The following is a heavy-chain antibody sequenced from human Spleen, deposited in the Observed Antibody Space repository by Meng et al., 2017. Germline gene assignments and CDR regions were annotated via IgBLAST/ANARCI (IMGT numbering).Heavy chain of an antibody. D-gene: IGHD1-20*01. Sequence: GGSLRLSCVVSGFTVSSNYMNWVRQAPGKGLEWVSVIYSGGSTYYADSVKGRFTISRDNSKNTLYLQLNSLRAEDTAVYYCAKDREAYNSIWDAFDLWGQGTMVTVSS. V-gene: IGHV3-53*01. CDR1: GFTVSSNY. J-gene: IGHJ3*01. CDR3: AKDREAYNSIWDAFDL. CDR2: IYSGGST.